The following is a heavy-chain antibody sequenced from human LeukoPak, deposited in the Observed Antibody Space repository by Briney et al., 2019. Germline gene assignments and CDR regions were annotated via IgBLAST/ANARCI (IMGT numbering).Heavy chain of an antibody. Sequence: ASVKVSCKATGYTFTGYYMHWVRQPPGQGLEWMGWINPNSGGTNYAQKFQGRVTMTRDTSISTAYMELSRLRSDDTAVYYCARDLGYSGPAVAGTAAGYWGQGTLVTVSS. J-gene: IGHJ4*02. V-gene: IGHV1-2*02. CDR1: GYTFTGYY. CDR3: ARDLGYSGPAVAGTAAGY. D-gene: IGHD6-19*01. CDR2: INPNSGGT.